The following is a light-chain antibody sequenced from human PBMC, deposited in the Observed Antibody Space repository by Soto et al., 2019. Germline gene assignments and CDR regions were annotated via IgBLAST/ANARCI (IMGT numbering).Light chain of an antibody. J-gene: IGLJ1*01. CDR1: SIDVGSYDY. CDR3: SSYTSSSNPLYV. V-gene: IGLV2-14*01. Sequence: QSALTKPAYVSGSPGQSIAISCNGTSIDVGSYDYVSWYQQHPGKAPKLMIYDVSNRPSGVSNRFSGSKSGNTASLTISGLQAEDEADYYCSSYTSSSNPLYVFGTGTKVTGL. CDR2: DVS.